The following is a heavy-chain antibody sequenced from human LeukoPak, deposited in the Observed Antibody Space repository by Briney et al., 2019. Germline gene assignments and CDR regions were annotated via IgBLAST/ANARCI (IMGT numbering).Heavy chain of an antibody. CDR3: ATEPLQQGYSKIDY. CDR2: FDPEDGET. CDR1: GYTLTELS. D-gene: IGHD4-11*01. Sequence: GASVKVSCKVSGYTLTELSMHWVRQAPGKGLEWMGGFDPEDGETIYAQKFQGRVTMTEDTSTDTAYMELSSLRSEDTAVYYCATEPLQQGYSKIDYWGQGTLVTVSS. V-gene: IGHV1-24*01. J-gene: IGHJ4*02.